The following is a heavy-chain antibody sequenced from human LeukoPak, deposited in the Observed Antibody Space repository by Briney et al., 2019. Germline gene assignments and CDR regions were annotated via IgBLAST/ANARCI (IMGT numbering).Heavy chain of an antibody. J-gene: IGHJ4*02. D-gene: IGHD3-10*01. V-gene: IGHV4-39*01. CDR2: IYYSGST. Sequence: SETPSLTCTVSGGSISSSSYYWGWIRQPPGKGLEWIGSIYYSGSTYYNPSLKSRVTISVDTSKNQFSLKLSSVTAADTAVYYCARQGYYYGSGSYYRRNFDYWGQGTLVTVSS. CDR1: GGSISSSSYY. CDR3: ARQGYYYGSGSYYRRNFDY.